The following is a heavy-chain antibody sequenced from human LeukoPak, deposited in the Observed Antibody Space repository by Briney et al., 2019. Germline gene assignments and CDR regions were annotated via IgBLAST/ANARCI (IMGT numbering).Heavy chain of an antibody. Sequence: GGSLRLSCAASGFTFSSYSMNWVRQAPGKGLEYVSAISSNGGSTYYANSVKGRFTIPRDNSKNTLYLQMGSLRAEDMAVYYCARGGYSYGSIDYWGQGTLVTVSS. CDR2: ISSNGGST. V-gene: IGHV3-64*01. D-gene: IGHD5-18*01. J-gene: IGHJ4*02. CDR3: ARGGYSYGSIDY. CDR1: GFTFSSYS.